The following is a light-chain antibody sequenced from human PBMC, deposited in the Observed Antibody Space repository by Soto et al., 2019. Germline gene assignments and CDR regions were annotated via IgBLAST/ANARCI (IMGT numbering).Light chain of an antibody. V-gene: IGKV1-27*01. CDR1: QGISNY. Sequence: DIQMTQSPSSLSASVGDRVTITCRASQGISNYLAWFQQKAGKVPKLLIYAASSLQLGVPSRFSGSGSGTEFTLTISGLQPEDAATYYCQKYKGGQWTLGQGTKVDIK. CDR2: AAS. CDR3: QKYKGGQWT. J-gene: IGKJ1*01.